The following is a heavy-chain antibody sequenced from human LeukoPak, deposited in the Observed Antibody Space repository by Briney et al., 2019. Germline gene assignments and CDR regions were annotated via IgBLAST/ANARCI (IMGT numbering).Heavy chain of an antibody. J-gene: IGHJ5*02. CDR1: GYTFTGYY. D-gene: IGHD6-13*01. Sequence: SVKVSCKASGYTFTGYYIHWVRQAPGQGLEWMGRINPDTGGTDYAQKFQGRITMTRDTSITTAYMELSRLTSDDTAMYYCAKVPPSITAAGNWLDPWGQGALVTVSS. V-gene: IGHV1-2*06. CDR3: AKVPPSITAAGNWLDP. CDR2: INPDTGGT.